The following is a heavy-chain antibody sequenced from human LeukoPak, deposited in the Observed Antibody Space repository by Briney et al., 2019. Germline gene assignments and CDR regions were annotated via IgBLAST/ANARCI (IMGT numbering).Heavy chain of an antibody. CDR3: ARERVWELLRWYFDL. J-gene: IGHJ2*01. CDR2: INPNSGGT. CDR1: GYTFTIYA. Sequence: ASVKVSCKASGYTFTIYAMNWVRQAPGQGLEWMGWINPNSGGTNYAQKFQGRVTMTRDTSISTAYMELSRLRSDDTAVYYCARERVWELLRWYFDLWGRGTLVTVSS. V-gene: IGHV1-2*02. D-gene: IGHD1-26*01.